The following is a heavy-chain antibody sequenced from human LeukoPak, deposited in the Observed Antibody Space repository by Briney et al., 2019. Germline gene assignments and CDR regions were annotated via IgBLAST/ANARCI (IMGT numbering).Heavy chain of an antibody. D-gene: IGHD3-10*01. CDR3: ARTAVYYGSRLLDY. Sequence: SETLSLTCAVYGGSFSGYYWSWIRQLPGKGLEWIGEINHSGSTNYNPSLKSRVTISVDTSKNQFSLKLSSVTAADTAVYYCARTAVYYGSRLLDYWGQGTLVTVSS. V-gene: IGHV4-34*01. CDR2: INHSGST. CDR1: GGSFSGYY. J-gene: IGHJ4*02.